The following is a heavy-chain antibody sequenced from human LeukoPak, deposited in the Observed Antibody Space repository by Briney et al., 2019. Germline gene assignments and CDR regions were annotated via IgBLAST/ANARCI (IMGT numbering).Heavy chain of an antibody. CDR1: GGSFSGYY. CDR2: INHSGST. Sequence: PSETLSLTCAVYGGSFSGYYWSWIRQPPGKGLEWIGEINHSGSTNYNPSLKSRVTISVDTSKNQFSLKLSSVTAADTAVYYCARGGLRGGPYSYGHHSNWGFDYWGQGTLVTVSS. CDR3: ARGGLRGGPYSYGHHSNWGFDY. D-gene: IGHD5-18*01. V-gene: IGHV4-34*01. J-gene: IGHJ4*02.